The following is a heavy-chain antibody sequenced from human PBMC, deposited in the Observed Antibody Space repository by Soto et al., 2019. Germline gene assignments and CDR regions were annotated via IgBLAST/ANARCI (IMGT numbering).Heavy chain of an antibody. V-gene: IGHV1-58*01. CDR3: ARQGGGYYIDAFDI. D-gene: IGHD3-22*01. Sequence: SVKVSCKASGFTFTSSAVQWVRQARGQRLEWIGWIVVGSGNTNYAQKFQERVTITRDMSTSAAYMELSSLRSEDTAVYYCARQGGGYYIDAFDIWGHGTMVTVS. CDR2: IVVGSGNT. J-gene: IGHJ3*02. CDR1: GFTFTSSA.